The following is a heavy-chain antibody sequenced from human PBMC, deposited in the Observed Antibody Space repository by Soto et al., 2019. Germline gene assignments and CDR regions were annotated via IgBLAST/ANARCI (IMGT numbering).Heavy chain of an antibody. J-gene: IGHJ3*01. CDR2: IFHGGNT. D-gene: IGHD2-15*01. CDR3: ARARWYDAFDV. Sequence: PSETLTLTCAVSGFFISSGNYWGWIRKPPGKGLAWIGSIFHGGNTYYNPSLKSRVTISVDMSKNRFSLKLNSVTAADTAVYYCARARWYDAFDVWGQGTVVTVSS. V-gene: IGHV4-38-2*01. CDR1: GFFISSGNY.